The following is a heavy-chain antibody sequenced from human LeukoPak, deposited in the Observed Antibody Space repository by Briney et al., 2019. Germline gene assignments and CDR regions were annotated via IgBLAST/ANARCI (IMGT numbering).Heavy chain of an antibody. J-gene: IGHJ3*02. CDR3: ARIFDSSGYPDDAFDI. CDR2: ISSSGSTI. Sequence: PGGSLRLSCAASGFTFSSYGMHWVRQAPGKGLEWVSYISSSGSTIYYADSVKGRFTISRDNAKNSLYLQMNSLRAEDTAVFYCARIFDSSGYPDDAFDIWGQGTMVTVSS. D-gene: IGHD3-22*01. CDR1: GFTFSSYG. V-gene: IGHV3-48*04.